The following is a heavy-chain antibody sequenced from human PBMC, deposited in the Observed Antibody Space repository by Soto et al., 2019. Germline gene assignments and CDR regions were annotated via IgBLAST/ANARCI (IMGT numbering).Heavy chain of an antibody. CDR1: GFTFDDYA. CDR3: AKDQYCSGGSCYHAADY. Sequence: GGSLRLSCAASGFTFDDYAMHWVRQAPGKGLEWVSLISWDGGSTYYADSVKGRFTISRDNSKKSLYLQMNSLRAEDTAVYYCAKDQYCSGGSCYHAADYWGQGTLVTVSS. CDR2: ISWDGGST. J-gene: IGHJ4*02. V-gene: IGHV3-43D*04. D-gene: IGHD2-15*01.